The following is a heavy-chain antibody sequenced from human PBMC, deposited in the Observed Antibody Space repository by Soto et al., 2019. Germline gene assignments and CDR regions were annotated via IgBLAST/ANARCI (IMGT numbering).Heavy chain of an antibody. CDR3: ARDVTDFWSGHEGRDV. V-gene: IGHV4-31*03. CDR2: IYYSGST. CDR1: GGSISNGGYY. D-gene: IGHD3-3*01. J-gene: IGHJ6*02. Sequence: TLSLTCTVSGGSISNGGYYWTWIRQHPGKGLEWIGYIYYSGSTYYNPSLKSRVTISVDTSKNQFSLKLTSVTAADTAVYYCARDVTDFWSGHEGRDVWGQGTTGTVAS.